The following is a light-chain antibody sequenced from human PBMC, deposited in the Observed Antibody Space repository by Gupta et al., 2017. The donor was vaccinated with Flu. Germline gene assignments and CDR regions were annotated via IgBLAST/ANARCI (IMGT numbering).Light chain of an antibody. Sequence: QCVLTQPPSVSGAPGQRVTNSCTVRRSNTGAGYAVHWYQQFPVTAPKLLICGNSNRPSGVPDRFSGSKSGTSASLAITGLQAEDEADYYCQSYDSSLSGSVFGGGTKLTVL. CDR3: QSYDSSLSGSV. J-gene: IGLJ3*02. V-gene: IGLV1-40*01. CDR2: GNS. CDR1: RSNTGAGYA.